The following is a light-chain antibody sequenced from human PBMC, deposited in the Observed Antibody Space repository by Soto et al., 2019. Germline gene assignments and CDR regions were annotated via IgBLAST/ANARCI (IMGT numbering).Light chain of an antibody. CDR1: SSDVGGYNY. CDR3: CSFGGRVFV. CDR2: DVN. J-gene: IGLJ1*01. V-gene: IGLV2-11*01. Sequence: QSALTQPRSVSGSPGQSVTISCTGTSSDVGGYNYVTWYQHHPGKAPKLTISDVNKRASGVPDRFSGSKSGNTASLTISGLQAEDEADYYCCSFGGRVFVFGTGTKLTVL.